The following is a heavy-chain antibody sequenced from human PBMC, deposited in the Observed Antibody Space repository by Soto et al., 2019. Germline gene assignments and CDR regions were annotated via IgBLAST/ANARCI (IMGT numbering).Heavy chain of an antibody. V-gene: IGHV3-30*18. CDR1: GFTSSSYW. CDR3: AKDHSYSSGSFDY. J-gene: IGHJ4*02. CDR2: ISYDGSNK. D-gene: IGHD6-19*01. Sequence: PGGSLRLSCAASGFTSSSYWMSWVRQAPGKGLEWVAVISYDGSNKYYADSVKGRFTISRDNSKNTLYLQMNSLRAEDTAVYYCAKDHSYSSGSFDYWGQGTLVTVSS.